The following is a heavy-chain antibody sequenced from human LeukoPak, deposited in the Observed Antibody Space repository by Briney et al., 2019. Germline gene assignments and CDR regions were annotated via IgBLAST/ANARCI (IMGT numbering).Heavy chain of an antibody. CDR1: GGTFSSYA. D-gene: IGHD6-13*01. J-gene: IGHJ4*02. CDR3: ASVIAAAGTHSFDY. CDR2: IIPIFGIA. Sequence: GASVKVSCKASGGTFSSYAISWVRQAPGQGLEWMGGIIPIFGIANYAQKFQGRVTITADESTSTAYMELSSLRSEDTAVYYCASVIAAAGTHSFDYWGQGTLVTVSS. V-gene: IGHV1-69*13.